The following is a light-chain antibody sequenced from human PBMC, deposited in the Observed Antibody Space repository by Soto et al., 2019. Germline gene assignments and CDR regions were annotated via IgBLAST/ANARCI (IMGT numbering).Light chain of an antibody. CDR1: PSVTNF. J-gene: IGKJ5*01. CDR2: GAF. V-gene: IGKV3-20*01. Sequence: VLTQSPATPSSFPGEGATLSWSASPSVTNFLSGYHQKPGQAPTLLLYGAFNRATGIPDSFSGSGSGTAVTPPISSLEPEDFAVYYCQQYGSSPITFGQGTRLEIK. CDR3: QQYGSSPIT.